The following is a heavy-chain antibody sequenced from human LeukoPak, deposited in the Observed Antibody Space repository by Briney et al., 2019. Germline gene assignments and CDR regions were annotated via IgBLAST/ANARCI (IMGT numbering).Heavy chain of an antibody. V-gene: IGHV1-8*01. CDR1: AYTFTIYD. CDR2: MNPNSGNT. Sequence: ASVKVACKAFAYTFTIYDINWVRQATGQGLAWMGWMNPNSGNTGYAQKFQGRVTMTRNTSISTAYMELSSLTSEDTAVYYCARGRHPGPTWISEYWGQGTLVTVSS. D-gene: IGHD5-12*01. CDR3: ARGRHPGPTWISEY. J-gene: IGHJ4*02.